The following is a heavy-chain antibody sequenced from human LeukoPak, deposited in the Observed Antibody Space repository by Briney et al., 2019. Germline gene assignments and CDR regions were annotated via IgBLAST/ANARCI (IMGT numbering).Heavy chain of an antibody. CDR1: GVSISDYQ. Sequence: SETLSLTCIVSGVSISDYQWSWIRQPPGKGLQWIGYMYNNGSTDYNPSLKSRVTISGDTSKNQFCLKLSSVTASDTALYYCATNAGPAALDAIDIWGLGTMVTVSS. CDR3: ATNAGPAALDAIDI. J-gene: IGHJ3*02. CDR2: MYNNGST. D-gene: IGHD2-2*01. V-gene: IGHV4-4*08.